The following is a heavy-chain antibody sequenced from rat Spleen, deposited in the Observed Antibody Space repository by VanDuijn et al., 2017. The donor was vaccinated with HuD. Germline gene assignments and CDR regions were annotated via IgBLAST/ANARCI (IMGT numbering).Heavy chain of an antibody. D-gene: IGHD4-3*01. CDR2: ITSGGSNT. CDR1: GFTFNSFS. CDR3: AKAGGGSSYFDY. Sequence: EVQLVESGGNLVQPGRSLRLSCAASGFTFNSFSMTWMRQAPKKGLEWVATITSGGSNTYYPDSVKGRFTISRGNAKNTLYLQMDSLKSEDTATYYCAKAGGGSSYFDYWGQGVMVTVSS. J-gene: IGHJ2*01. V-gene: IGHV5-25*01.